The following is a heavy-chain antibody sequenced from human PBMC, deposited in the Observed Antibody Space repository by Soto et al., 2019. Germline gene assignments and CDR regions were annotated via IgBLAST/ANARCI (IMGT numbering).Heavy chain of an antibody. CDR1: GFTFSSYA. CDR3: AKGSSGWYWLTDY. J-gene: IGHJ4*02. Sequence: GGSLRLSCAASGFTFSSYAMSWVRQAPGKGLEWVSAISGSGGSAYYADSVKGRFTISRDNSKNTLYLQMNSLRAEDTAVYYCAKGSSGWYWLTDYWGQGTLVTVSS. V-gene: IGHV3-23*01. D-gene: IGHD6-19*01. CDR2: ISGSGGSA.